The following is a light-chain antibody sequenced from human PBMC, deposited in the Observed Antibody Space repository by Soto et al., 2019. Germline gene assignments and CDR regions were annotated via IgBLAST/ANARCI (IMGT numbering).Light chain of an antibody. J-gene: IGLJ1*01. V-gene: IGLV1-44*01. CDR1: SSNIGSNT. Sequence: VLTQPPSASGTPGQRVTISCSGSSSNIGSNTVNWYQQLPRTAPKLLIYSNNQRPSGVPDRFSGSKSGTSASLAISGLQSEDEADYYCAAWDDSLNGFYVFGTGTKVTVL. CDR3: AAWDDSLNGFYV. CDR2: SNN.